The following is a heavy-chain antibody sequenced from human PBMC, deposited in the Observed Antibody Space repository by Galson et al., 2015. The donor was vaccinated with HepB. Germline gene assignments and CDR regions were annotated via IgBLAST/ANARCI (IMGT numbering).Heavy chain of an antibody. Sequence: SLRLSCAASGFTFNNYAMHWVRQAPGRGLEWVAVISNDATNQFYGDSVQGRFTISRDNSRNTLYLQMNSLKNGDTAVYYCARGIPRTTDYISKHYYYGMDVWSQGTTVTVSS. V-gene: IGHV3-30*04. D-gene: IGHD4-11*01. CDR3: ARGIPRTTDYISKHYYYGMDV. CDR1: GFTFNNYA. CDR2: ISNDATNQ. J-gene: IGHJ6*02.